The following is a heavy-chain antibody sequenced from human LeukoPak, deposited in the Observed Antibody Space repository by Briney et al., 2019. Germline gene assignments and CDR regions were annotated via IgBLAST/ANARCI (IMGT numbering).Heavy chain of an antibody. CDR3: ARVPGDYGDYEDY. J-gene: IGHJ4*02. CDR2: IYTSGST. D-gene: IGHD4-17*01. Sequence: SETLSLTCAVYGGSFSGYYWSWIRQPAGKGLEWIGRIYTSGSTNYNPSLKSRVTMSVDTSKNQFSLKLSSVTAADTALYYCARVPGDYGDYEDYWGQGTLVTVSS. CDR1: GGSFSGYY. V-gene: IGHV4-59*10.